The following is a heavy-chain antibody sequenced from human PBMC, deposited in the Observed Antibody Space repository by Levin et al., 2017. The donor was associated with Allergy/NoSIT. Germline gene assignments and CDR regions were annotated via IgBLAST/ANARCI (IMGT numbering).Heavy chain of an antibody. V-gene: IGHV3-30*04. D-gene: IGHD3-22*01. J-gene: IGHJ4*02. CDR2: ISYDGSNK. Sequence: GGSLRLSCAASGFTFSSYAMHWVRQAPGKGLEWVAVISYDGSNKYYADSVKGRFTISRDNSKNTLYLQMNSLRAEDTAVYYCARGAHHYYDSSGYYYDYWGRGTLVTVSS. CDR1: GFTFSSYA. CDR3: ARGAHHYYDSSGYYYDY.